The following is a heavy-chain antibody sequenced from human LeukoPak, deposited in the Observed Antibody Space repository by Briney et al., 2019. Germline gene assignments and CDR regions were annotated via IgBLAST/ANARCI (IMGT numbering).Heavy chain of an antibody. CDR1: GGSISSYN. CDR3: ARGSGWSDYFDY. CDR2: IFYSGST. D-gene: IGHD6-19*01. Sequence: SETLSLTCTVSGGSISSYNWSWIRQPPGKGLEWIGYIFYSGSTNYNPSLKSRVTISVDTSKSQFSLKLSSVTAADTAVYYCARGSGWSDYFDYWGQGTLVPVSS. V-gene: IGHV4-59*01. J-gene: IGHJ4*02.